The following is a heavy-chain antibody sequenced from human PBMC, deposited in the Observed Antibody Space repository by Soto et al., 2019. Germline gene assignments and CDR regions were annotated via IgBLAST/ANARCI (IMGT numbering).Heavy chain of an antibody. J-gene: IGHJ4*02. CDR3: PRHAWGRGSYYDCFDY. V-gene: IGHV4-39*01. Sequence: SETLSLTCSVSYGSLSSKDYYWGWIRQPPGMGLEWIGSIAYTGSTYSNPSLKTRFTPSVDTSKNQFSLSLSSVTAADTAVYSCPRHAWGRGSYYDCFDYWGQGILVTVSS. CDR1: YGSLSSKDYY. D-gene: IGHD1-26*01. CDR2: IAYTGST.